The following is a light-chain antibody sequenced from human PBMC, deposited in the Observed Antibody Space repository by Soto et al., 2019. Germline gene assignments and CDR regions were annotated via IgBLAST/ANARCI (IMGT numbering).Light chain of an antibody. V-gene: IGKV1-33*01. Sequence: DIQMTQSPSSLSASVGDRITITCQASQDISNRLNWYHQKPGKAPNLLIYDASNLAAGVPSGFSGSGSGTHFTFTITSPQPEDIGTYYCQNCFTVPYTFGQGTKVDIK. CDR2: DAS. J-gene: IGKJ2*01. CDR1: QDISNR. CDR3: QNCFTVPYT.